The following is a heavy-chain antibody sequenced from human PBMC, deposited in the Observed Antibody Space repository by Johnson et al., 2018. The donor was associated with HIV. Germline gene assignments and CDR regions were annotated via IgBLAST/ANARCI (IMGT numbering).Heavy chain of an antibody. CDR2: ISYDGSNK. CDR1: GFTFSSYA. V-gene: IGHV3-30*04. CDR3: ARDVREYSSSFDAFDI. J-gene: IGHJ3*02. Sequence: QVQLVESGGGVVQPGRSLRLSCAASGFTFSSYAMHWVRQAPGKGLEWVAVISYDGSNKYYADSVKGRFTISRDNAKNSLYLQMNSLRAEDTALYYCARDVREYSSSFDAFDIWGQGTMVTVSS. D-gene: IGHD6-6*01.